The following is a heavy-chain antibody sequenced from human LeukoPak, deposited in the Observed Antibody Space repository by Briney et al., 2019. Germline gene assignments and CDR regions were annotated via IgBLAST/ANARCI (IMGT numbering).Heavy chain of an antibody. V-gene: IGHV3-11*04. D-gene: IGHD6-13*01. CDR1: GFTFSDYY. Sequence: TGGSLRLSCAASGFTFSDYYMSWIRQAPGKGLEWASDISSSGSTIYYADSVEGRFTVSRDNAKNSLYLQMNSLRAEDTAVYYCARDQDIAAAGYYYMDVWGKGTTVTVSS. CDR3: ARDQDIAAAGYYYMDV. J-gene: IGHJ6*03. CDR2: ISSSGSTI.